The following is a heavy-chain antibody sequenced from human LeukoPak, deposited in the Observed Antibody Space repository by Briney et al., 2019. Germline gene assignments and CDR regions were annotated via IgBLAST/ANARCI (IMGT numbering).Heavy chain of an antibody. V-gene: IGHV3-21*01. Sequence: PGGSLRLSCAASGFTFSSHSMKWVRQAPGKGLEWVSSISSSSSYIYYAGSVKGRFTISRDNAKNSLSLQMTSLRADDTAVYYCARDLRSPSDYGRDVWGQGTTVTVSS. CDR1: GFTFSSHS. CDR3: ARDLRSPSDYGRDV. J-gene: IGHJ6*02. CDR2: ISSSSSYI. D-gene: IGHD3-10*01.